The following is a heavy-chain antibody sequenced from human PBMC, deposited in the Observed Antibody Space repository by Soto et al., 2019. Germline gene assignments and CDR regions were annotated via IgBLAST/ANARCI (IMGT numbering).Heavy chain of an antibody. CDR2: IYPDDSET. D-gene: IGHD4-17*01. CDR1: GYRYNIYW. Sequence: PGESPKISGSAPGYRYNIYWIGRVRQMRGRGLEWMGIIYPDDSETRYSPSFQGQVTMSVDKSITTAYLQLSSLKASDTALYYCVRLDDYRRDYWGQGSPVTVSS. V-gene: IGHV5-51*01. CDR3: VRLDDYRRDY. J-gene: IGHJ4*02.